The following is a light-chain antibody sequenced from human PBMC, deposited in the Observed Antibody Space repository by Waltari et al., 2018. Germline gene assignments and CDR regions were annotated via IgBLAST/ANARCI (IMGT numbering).Light chain of an antibody. CDR1: QSVSSH. Sequence: EIVMTQSPATLSVSPGDRATLSCRASQSVSSHIAGYQQKPGQAPRLLIYDASTRGAGVPARFSGSGSGTDFTLTISSMQSGDFAVYYCQQYNTWPPYTFGQGTKLESK. V-gene: IGKV3-15*01. J-gene: IGKJ2*01. CDR2: DAS. CDR3: QQYNTWPPYT.